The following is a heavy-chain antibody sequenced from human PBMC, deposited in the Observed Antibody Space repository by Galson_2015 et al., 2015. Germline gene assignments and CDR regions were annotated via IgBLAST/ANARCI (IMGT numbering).Heavy chain of an antibody. CDR2: INAGNGNT. CDR1: GYTFTSYA. CDR3: AESRDSPGYYYYGMDV. V-gene: IGHV1-3*01. J-gene: IGHJ6*02. Sequence: SVKVSCKASGYTFTSYAMHWVRQAPGQRLEWMGWINAGNGNTKYSQKFQGRVTITRDTSASTAYMELSSLRSEDTAVYYCAESRDSPGYYYYGMDVRGQGTTVTVSS. D-gene: IGHD2-21*02.